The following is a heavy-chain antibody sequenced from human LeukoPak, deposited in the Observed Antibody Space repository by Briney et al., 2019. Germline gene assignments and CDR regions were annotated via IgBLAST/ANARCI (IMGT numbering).Heavy chain of an antibody. J-gene: IGHJ4*02. CDR3: ARGIVVVPAAIAFDY. CDR1: GYTFTSYG. Sequence: ASVKVSCKASGYTFTSYGISWVRQAPGQGLEWMGWISAYNGNINYAQKLQGRVTMTTDTSTSTAYMELRSLRSDDTAVYYCARGIVVVPAAIAFDYWGQGTLVTVSS. D-gene: IGHD2-2*02. V-gene: IGHV1-18*01. CDR2: ISAYNGNI.